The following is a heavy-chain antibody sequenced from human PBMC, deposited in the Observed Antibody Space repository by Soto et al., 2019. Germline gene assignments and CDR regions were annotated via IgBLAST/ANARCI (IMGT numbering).Heavy chain of an antibody. V-gene: IGHV3-15*01. J-gene: IGHJ4*02. CDR3: TTPRGLTGYYSVY. D-gene: IGHD3-9*01. CDR1: GFTFSNAW. CDR2: IKSKTDGGTT. Sequence: GGSLRLSCAASGFTFSNAWMSWVRQAPGKGLEWVGRIKSKTDGGTTDYAAPVKGRFTISRDDSKNTLYLQMNSLKTEDTAVYYCTTPRGLTGYYSVYWGQGTLVTVSS.